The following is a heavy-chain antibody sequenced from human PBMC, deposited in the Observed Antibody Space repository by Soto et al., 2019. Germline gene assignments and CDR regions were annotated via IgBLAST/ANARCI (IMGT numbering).Heavy chain of an antibody. CDR2: MNPNSANT. V-gene: IGHV1-8*01. CDR3: ARERSSGAFDI. Sequence: QVQLVQSGAEVKKPGASVKVSCKTSGYTFTSYDINWVRQATGQGLEWMGWMNPNSANTAYAQKFQGRVTMTRNTSIITAYLELSSLRSEDTAVYYCARERSSGAFDIWGQGTMVTVSS. J-gene: IGHJ3*02. CDR1: GYTFTSYD. D-gene: IGHD1-26*01.